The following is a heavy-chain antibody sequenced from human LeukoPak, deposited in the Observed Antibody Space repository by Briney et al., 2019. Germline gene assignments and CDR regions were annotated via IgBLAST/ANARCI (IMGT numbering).Heavy chain of an antibody. Sequence: GGSLRLSCAASGFTFSSYAMSWVRQAPGKGLEWVSTVINSGGSTYYADSVKGRFTISRDNSKNTLYLQMNSLRVEDTAVYYCARSVPDYTRFDFWGQGALVTVSS. J-gene: IGHJ4*02. D-gene: IGHD4-11*01. CDR2: VINSGGST. CDR3: ARSVPDYTRFDF. CDR1: GFTFSSYA. V-gene: IGHV3-23*01.